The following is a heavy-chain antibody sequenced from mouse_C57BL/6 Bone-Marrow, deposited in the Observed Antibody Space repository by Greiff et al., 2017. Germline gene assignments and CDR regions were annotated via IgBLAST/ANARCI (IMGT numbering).Heavy chain of an antibody. J-gene: IGHJ2*01. CDR2: IDPETGGT. CDR3: TCRKLCRGCDY. V-gene: IGHV1-15*01. Sequence: VQLQQSGAELVRPGASVTLSCKASGYTFTDYDMHWVKQTPVHGLEWIGAIDPETGGTAYNQKFKGKAILTADKSSSTAYMALRSLTSEDSAVYYCTCRKLCRGCDYWGQGTTLTVSS. D-gene: IGHD3-3*01. CDR1: GYTFTDYD.